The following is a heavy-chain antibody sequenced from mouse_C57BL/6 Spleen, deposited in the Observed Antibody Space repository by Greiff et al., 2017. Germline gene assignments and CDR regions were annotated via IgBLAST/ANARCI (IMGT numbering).Heavy chain of an antibody. CDR2: IWWDDDK. J-gene: IGHJ4*01. CDR3: ARPYYDYDARYAMDY. D-gene: IGHD2-4*01. CDR1: GFSLSTFGMG. V-gene: IGHV8-8*01. Sequence: QVTLTESGPGILQPSQTLSLTCSFSGFSLSTFGMGVGWIRQPSGKGLEWLAHIWWDDDKYYNPAMKRRLTISKDTSKNQVFLKIANVDTADTATYYCARPYYDYDARYAMDYWGQGTSVTVSS.